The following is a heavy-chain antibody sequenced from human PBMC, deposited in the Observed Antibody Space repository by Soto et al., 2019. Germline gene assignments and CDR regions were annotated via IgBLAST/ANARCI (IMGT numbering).Heavy chain of an antibody. CDR1: GFTFSNYW. D-gene: IGHD6-6*01. Sequence: PGGSLRLSCAASGFTFSNYWMRWVRQAPGKGLEWAASIKEDGSAKYYVDSVKGRFTISRDSAKNSVYLQMDSLRAEDTAIYYCARGSASSGTVYWGQGTLVTVSS. CDR2: IKEDGSAK. CDR3: ARGSASSGTVY. V-gene: IGHV3-7*01. J-gene: IGHJ4*02.